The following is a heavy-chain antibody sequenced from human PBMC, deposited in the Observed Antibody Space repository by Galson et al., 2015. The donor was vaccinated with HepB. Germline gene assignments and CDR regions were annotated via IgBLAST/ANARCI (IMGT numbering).Heavy chain of an antibody. V-gene: IGHV6-1*01. CDR2: TYYRSKWYN. CDR3: ARDMITFGGVIRFSGGFDI. CDR1: GDSVSSNSAA. Sequence: CAISGDSVSSNSAAWNWIRQSPSRGLEWLGRTYYRSKWYNDYAVSVKSRITINPDTSKNQFSLQLNSVTPDDTAVYYCARDMITFGGVIRFSGGFDIWGQGTMVTVSS. D-gene: IGHD3-16*01. J-gene: IGHJ3*02.